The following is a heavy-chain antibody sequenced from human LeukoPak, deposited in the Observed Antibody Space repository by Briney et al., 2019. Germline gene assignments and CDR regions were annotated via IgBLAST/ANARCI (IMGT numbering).Heavy chain of an antibody. Sequence: GRSLRLSCAASGFTFSSYTIHGVRQAPGKGLEWVTIISYDGSNKYYADSVKGRFTISRDNSKNTLYLQMNSLRAEDTAVYYCARGGQGYDLNWFDPWGQGTLVTVSS. CDR3: ARGGQGYDLNWFDP. V-gene: IGHV3-30-3*01. CDR1: GFTFSSYT. D-gene: IGHD3-3*01. J-gene: IGHJ5*02. CDR2: ISYDGSNK.